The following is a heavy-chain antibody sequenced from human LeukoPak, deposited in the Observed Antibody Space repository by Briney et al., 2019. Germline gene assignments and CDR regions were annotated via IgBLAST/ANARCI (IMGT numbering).Heavy chain of an antibody. CDR2: ITGSSSYI. V-gene: IGHV3-21*01. CDR1: GFTFSTYY. D-gene: IGHD6-6*01. J-gene: IGHJ4*02. Sequence: KAGGSLRLSCAASGFTFSTYYMNGVRQAPGKGLEWVSFITGSSSYIYYTDSVKGRFTISRDNAKNSLFLQMNSLRDEDTAVYYCASGFSSSPYFDYWGQGTLVTVSS. CDR3: ASGFSSSPYFDY.